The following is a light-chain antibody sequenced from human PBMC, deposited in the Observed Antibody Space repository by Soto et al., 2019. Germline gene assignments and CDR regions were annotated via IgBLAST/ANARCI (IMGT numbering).Light chain of an antibody. CDR1: QSVAGY. V-gene: IGKV3-11*01. CDR3: QHRSNWRMYT. J-gene: IGKJ2*01. CDR2: DTS. Sequence: ELVLTQSPATLSLSPGERATLSCRACQSVAGYLAWYQQKPGQGPRLLIYDTSNRATGAPPRFSGSGSGTDFTLTISSLEPEDFAIYYCQHRSNWRMYTFGQGTKLEIK.